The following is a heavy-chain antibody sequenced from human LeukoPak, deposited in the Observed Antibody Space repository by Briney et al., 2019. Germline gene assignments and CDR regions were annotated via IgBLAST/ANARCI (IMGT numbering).Heavy chain of an antibody. V-gene: IGHV4-59*01. CDR1: GGSISGYY. Sequence: KASETLSLTCTVSGGSISGYYWSWIRQPPGKGLEWIGYIYYTGSTNYNPSLKSRVTISVDTSKNQFSLKLSSVTAADMAVYYCASGGGWNDKFGYWGQGTLVTVSS. J-gene: IGHJ4*02. CDR3: ASGGGWNDKFGY. CDR2: IYYTGST. D-gene: IGHD1-1*01.